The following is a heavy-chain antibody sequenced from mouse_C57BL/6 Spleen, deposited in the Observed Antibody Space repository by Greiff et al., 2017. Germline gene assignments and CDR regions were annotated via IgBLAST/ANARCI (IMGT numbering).Heavy chain of an antibody. Sequence: VQLQQSGPELVKPGASVKISCKASGYAFSSSWMNWVKQRPGKGLEWIGRIYPGDGDTNYNGKFKGKATLTADKSSSTAYMQLSSLTSEDSAVYFCARRPYGNYHDYCGQGTTLTVSS. CDR2: IYPGDGDT. CDR1: GYAFSSSW. CDR3: ARRPYGNYHDY. V-gene: IGHV1-82*01. J-gene: IGHJ2*01. D-gene: IGHD2-1*01.